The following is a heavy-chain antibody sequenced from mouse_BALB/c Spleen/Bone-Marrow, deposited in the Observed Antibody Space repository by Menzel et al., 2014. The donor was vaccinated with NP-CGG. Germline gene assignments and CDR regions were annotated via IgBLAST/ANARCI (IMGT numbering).Heavy chain of an antibody. J-gene: IGHJ4*01. CDR2: IYPGDGDT. V-gene: IGHV1-80*01. CDR1: GYAFSSYW. Sequence: VKLMESGAELVRPGSSVKISCKASGYAFSSYWMNWVKQRPGQGLEWIGQIYPGDGDTNYNGKFKGKAKLTADKSSSTAYMQLSSLTSEDSAVYFCARWITTVVAPYVMDYWGQGTSVTVSS. D-gene: IGHD1-1*01. CDR3: ARWITTVVAPYVMDY.